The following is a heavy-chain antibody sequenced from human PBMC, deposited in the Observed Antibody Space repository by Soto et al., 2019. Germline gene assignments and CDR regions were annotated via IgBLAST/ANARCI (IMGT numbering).Heavy chain of an antibody. CDR1: GFTFSSYA. D-gene: IGHD3-9*01. CDR3: AKGGDYDILTGYSDAFDI. Sequence: QPGGSLRLSCAASGFTFSSYAMSWVRQAPGKGLEWVSAISGSGGSTYYADSVKGRFTISRDNSKNTLYLQMNSLRAEDTAVYYCAKGGDYDILTGYSDAFDIWGQGTMVTVSS. CDR2: ISGSGGST. J-gene: IGHJ3*02. V-gene: IGHV3-23*01.